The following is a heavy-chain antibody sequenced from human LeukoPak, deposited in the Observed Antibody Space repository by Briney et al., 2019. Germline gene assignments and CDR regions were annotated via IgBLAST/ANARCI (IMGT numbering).Heavy chain of an antibody. V-gene: IGHV1-46*01. CDR3: ARGSDYGDLDH. J-gene: IGHJ4*02. CDR1: GYTFTSYY. CDR2: NT. Sequence: GASVKVSCKASGYTFTSYYIHWVRQAPGHGLEWMGVNTNYAQKFQGRVTMTRDTSTRTVYMEMSSLRSEDTALYYCARGSDYGDLDHWGQGTLVTVSS. D-gene: IGHD4-17*01.